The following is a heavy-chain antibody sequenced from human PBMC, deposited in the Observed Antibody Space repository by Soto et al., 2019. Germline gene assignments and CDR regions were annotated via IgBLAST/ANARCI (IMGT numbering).Heavy chain of an antibody. D-gene: IGHD3-3*01. Sequence: SETLSLTCTVSGGSINSGDYSWTWIRQPPGKGLEWIGYIYYTGTTYYNMSLKSRVTISVDRSKNQFSLKLSSVTAADTAVYYCARSDFWSGYYTDYWGQGTLVTVSS. CDR3: ARSDFWSGYYTDY. V-gene: IGHV4-30-4*08. J-gene: IGHJ4*02. CDR2: IYYTGTT. CDR1: GGSINSGDYS.